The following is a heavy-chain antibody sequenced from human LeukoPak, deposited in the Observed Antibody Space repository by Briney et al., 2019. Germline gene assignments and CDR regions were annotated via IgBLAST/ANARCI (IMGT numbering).Heavy chain of an antibody. CDR1: GYTFTSYD. J-gene: IGHJ4*02. CDR3: ARRRGYYDSNGYLAY. Sequence: GASVKVSCKASGYTFTSYDINWVRQATGQGLGWMGWMNPNSGNTGYAQKFQGRVTMTRNTSISPAYMELSSLRSEDTAVYYCARRRGYYDSNGYLAYWGQGTLVTVSS. V-gene: IGHV1-8*01. D-gene: IGHD3-22*01. CDR2: MNPNSGNT.